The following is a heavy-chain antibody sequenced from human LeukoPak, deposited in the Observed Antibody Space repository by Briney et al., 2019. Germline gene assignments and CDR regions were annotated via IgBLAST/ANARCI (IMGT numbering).Heavy chain of an antibody. CDR3: ARSEQTGIFGVVIWYYGMDV. CDR2: IWYDGSNK. V-gene: IGHV3-33*01. D-gene: IGHD3-3*01. Sequence: PGGSLRLSCAASGFTFSSYGMHWVRQAPGKGLEWVAVIWYDGSNKYYADSVKGRFTISRDNSKNTLYLQMNSLRAEDTAVYYCARSEQTGIFGVVIWYYGMDVWGQGTTVTVSS. CDR1: GFTFSSYG. J-gene: IGHJ6*02.